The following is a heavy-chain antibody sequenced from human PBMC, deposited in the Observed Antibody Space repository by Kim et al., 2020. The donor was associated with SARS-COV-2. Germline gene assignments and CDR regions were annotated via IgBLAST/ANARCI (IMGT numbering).Heavy chain of an antibody. V-gene: IGHV4-59*01. J-gene: IGHJ6*02. CDR3: ARDGVVVPAAIPPYYGMDV. D-gene: IGHD2-2*01. Sequence: SRVTISVDTSKNQFSLKRSSVTAADTAVYYCARDGVVVPAAIPPYYGMDVWGQGTTVTVSS.